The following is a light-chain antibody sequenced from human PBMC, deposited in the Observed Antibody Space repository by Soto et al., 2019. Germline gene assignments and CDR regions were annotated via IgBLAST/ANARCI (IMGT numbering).Light chain of an antibody. V-gene: IGLV4-60*02. Sequence: QPVLTQSSSASASLGSSVKLTCTLSSGHSSYIIAWHQQQSGKAPRYLMKLEGSGSYNKGSGVPDRFSGSSSGADRYLTISNLQFEDEADYYCGTWDSNSVVFGGGTKLTVL. J-gene: IGLJ2*01. CDR3: GTWDSNSVV. CDR1: SGHSSYI. CDR2: LEGSGSY.